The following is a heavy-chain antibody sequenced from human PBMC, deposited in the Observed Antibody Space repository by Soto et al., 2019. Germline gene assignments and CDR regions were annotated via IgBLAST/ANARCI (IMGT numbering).Heavy chain of an antibody. CDR1: GGSISSHY. CDR2: IYYRGST. Sequence: SETLSLTCTVSGGSISSHYWSWVRQAPGKGLEWIGHIYYRGSTSYNPSLRSRSTISVDTSNNQFSLKLNSVTTADTAVYYCARDGREASGVDVWGQGTKVTVSS. D-gene: IGHD1-26*01. CDR3: ARDGREASGVDV. J-gene: IGHJ6*02. V-gene: IGHV4-59*11.